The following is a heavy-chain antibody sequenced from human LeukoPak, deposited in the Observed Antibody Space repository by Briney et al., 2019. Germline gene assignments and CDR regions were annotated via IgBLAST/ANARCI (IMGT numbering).Heavy chain of an antibody. CDR3: ARAEGDSSSWYRY. CDR1: GFTFSSYW. CDR2: IKQDGSEK. D-gene: IGHD6-13*01. V-gene: IGHV3-7*01. J-gene: IGHJ4*02. Sequence: GGSLRLSCAASGFTFSSYWMSWVRQAPGKGLEWVANIKQDGSEKYYVDSVKGRFTISRDNAKNSLYLQMNSLRAEDTAVYYCARAEGDSSSWYRYWGQGTLVTVSS.